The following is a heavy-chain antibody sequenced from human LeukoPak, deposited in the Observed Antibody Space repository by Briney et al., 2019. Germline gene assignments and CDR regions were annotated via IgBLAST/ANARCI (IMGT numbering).Heavy chain of an antibody. V-gene: IGHV5-51*01. CDR3: ARYSPLYGSGSYYSTPGLDY. CDR1: GYSFTSYW. Sequence: GESLKISCKGSGYSFTSYWIGWVRQMPGKGLEWMGIIYPGDSDTRYSPSFQGQVTISADKSISTAYLQWSSLKASDTAMYYCARYSPLYGSGSYYSTPGLDYWGQGTLVTVSS. CDR2: IYPGDSDT. J-gene: IGHJ4*02. D-gene: IGHD3-10*01.